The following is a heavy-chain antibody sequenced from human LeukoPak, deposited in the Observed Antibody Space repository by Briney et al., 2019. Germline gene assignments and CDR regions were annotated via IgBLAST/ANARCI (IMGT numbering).Heavy chain of an antibody. D-gene: IGHD6-19*01. CDR3: AKDSVVVAGLVNYFDY. J-gene: IGHJ4*02. Sequence: GGSLRLSCAASGFTFSNYAMSWVRQAPGKGREWVSGISGSGGSRHYAGFVKGGFTISRDSMRNKVYVEKKSLRAEDTAVYYCAKDSVVVAGLVNYFDYWGQGTLVTVSS. V-gene: IGHV3-23*01. CDR2: ISGSGGSR. CDR1: GFTFSNYA.